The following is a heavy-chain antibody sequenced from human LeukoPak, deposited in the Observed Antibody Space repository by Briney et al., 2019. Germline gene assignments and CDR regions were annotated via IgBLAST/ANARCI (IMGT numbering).Heavy chain of an antibody. Sequence: PGRSLRLSCAASGFTFSSYAMHWVRQAPGKGLEWVANIKHDGSEKYYVDSVKGRYTISRDNAKNSLYLQMNSLRAEDTAVYYCARYYYYYMDVWGKGTTVTVSS. CDR3: ARYYYYYMDV. J-gene: IGHJ6*03. CDR1: GFTFSSYA. V-gene: IGHV3-7*01. CDR2: IKHDGSEK.